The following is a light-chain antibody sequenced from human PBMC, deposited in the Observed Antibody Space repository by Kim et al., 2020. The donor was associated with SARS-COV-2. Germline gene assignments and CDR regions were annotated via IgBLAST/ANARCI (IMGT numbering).Light chain of an antibody. Sequence: GSPGQTPSLTCPVDDCEDKFASLFQQNPGQSPLLVIYQDNKRPSGIPERFSGSNSGNTATLNISGTQAMDEAGYYCQAWDTSTVVFGGGTQLTVL. CDR3: QAWDTSTVV. J-gene: IGLJ3*02. V-gene: IGLV3-1*01. CDR1: DCEDKF. CDR2: QDN.